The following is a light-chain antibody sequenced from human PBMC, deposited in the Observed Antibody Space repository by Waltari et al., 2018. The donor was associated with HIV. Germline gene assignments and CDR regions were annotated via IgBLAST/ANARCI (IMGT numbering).Light chain of an antibody. Sequence: DIVMTQSPDSLAVSLGERATINCKSSQSLLYSTKNQTFLAWYQQKPRQPPKLLIYWASVRGSGVPDRFSASGSETDFTLTITNLQSEDFAVYYCQQYNSWPWTFGQGTTVDIK. V-gene: IGKV4-1*01. CDR2: WAS. CDR1: QSLLYSTKNQTF. CDR3: QQYNSWPWT. J-gene: IGKJ1*01.